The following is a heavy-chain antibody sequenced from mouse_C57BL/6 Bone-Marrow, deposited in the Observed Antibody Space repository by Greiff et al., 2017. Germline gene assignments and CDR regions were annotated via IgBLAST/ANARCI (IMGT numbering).Heavy chain of an antibody. CDR3: ARNYPQTGY. Sequence: QVQLQQPGAELVRPGTSVKLSCKASGYTFTSYWMHWVKQRPGHGLEWIGVIDPSDSYTNYNQKFKGKATLTVDTSSSTAYMQLSSLTSEDSAVYYCARNYPQTGYWGQGTTRTVSS. V-gene: IGHV1-59*01. CDR2: IDPSDSYT. D-gene: IGHD2-1*01. CDR1: GYTFTSYW. J-gene: IGHJ2*01.